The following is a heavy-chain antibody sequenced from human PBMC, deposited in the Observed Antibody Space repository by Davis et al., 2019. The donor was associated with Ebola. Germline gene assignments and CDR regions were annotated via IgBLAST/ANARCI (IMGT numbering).Heavy chain of an antibody. J-gene: IGHJ4*02. CDR1: GDSVSLNSAG. V-gene: IGHV6-1*01. CDR3: AKAPNLNYGSFDC. D-gene: IGHD3-16*01. Sequence: PSETLSLTCAISGDSVSLNSAGWNWIRQSPSGGLEWLGRTYYKSTWLNDYAVSVKSRITINPDTSKNQISLHLNSVTPEDTAVYYCAKAPNLNYGSFDCWGQGTLVTVSS. CDR2: TYYKSTWLN.